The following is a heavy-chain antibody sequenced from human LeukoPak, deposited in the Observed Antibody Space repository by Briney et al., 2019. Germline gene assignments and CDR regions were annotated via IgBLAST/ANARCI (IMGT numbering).Heavy chain of an antibody. J-gene: IGHJ6*03. CDR2: INHSGST. CDR1: GGSFSGYY. D-gene: IGHD3-3*01. CDR3: ARGRLKDYDFWSGYYTPTYYYYYMDV. V-gene: IGHV4-34*01. Sequence: ASETLSLTCAVYGGSFSGYYWSWIRQPPGKGLEWIGEINHSGSTNYNPSLKSRATISVDTSKNQFSLKLSSVTAADTAVYYCARGRLKDYDFWSGYYTPTYYYYYMDVWGKGTTVTVSS.